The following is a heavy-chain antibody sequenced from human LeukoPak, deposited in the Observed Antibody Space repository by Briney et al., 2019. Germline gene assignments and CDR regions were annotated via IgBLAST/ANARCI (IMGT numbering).Heavy chain of an antibody. V-gene: IGHV3-23*01. Sequence: GGSLRLSCAASGFTFSSYGMSWVRQAPGKGLEWVAAISGSGGSTYYPYSVKGRFTISRDNSKNTLYLQMNSLRAEDTAVYYCAKGGYSYGFDSWGQGTLVTLSP. CDR1: GFTFSSYG. CDR2: ISGSGGST. J-gene: IGHJ4*02. CDR3: AKGGYSYGFDS. D-gene: IGHD5-18*01.